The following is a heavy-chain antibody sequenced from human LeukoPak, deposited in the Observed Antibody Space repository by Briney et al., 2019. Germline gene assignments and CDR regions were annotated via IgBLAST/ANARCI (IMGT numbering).Heavy chain of an antibody. CDR3: ARVPRGLTRGVTMTDDY. D-gene: IGHD3-22*01. J-gene: IGHJ4*02. V-gene: IGHV1-2*02. CDR2: INPNSGGT. CDR1: GYTFTGYY. Sequence: ASVKVSCKASGYTFTGYYMHWVRQAPGQGLEWMGWINPNSGGTNYAQKFQGRVTMTRDTSISTAYMELSRLRSDDTAVYYCARVPRGLTRGVTMTDDYWGQGTLVTVSS.